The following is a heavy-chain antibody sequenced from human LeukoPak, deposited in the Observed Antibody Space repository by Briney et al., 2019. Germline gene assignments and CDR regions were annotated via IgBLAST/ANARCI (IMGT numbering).Heavy chain of an antibody. J-gene: IGHJ4*02. V-gene: IGHV3-23*01. CDR2: ISGGGSNT. D-gene: IGHD6-13*01. CDR3: ANYRQSITAAGNSRKFADY. Sequence: GGSLRLSCATSGFIFGSSAMNWVRQGPGKGLEWVSGISGGGSNTYYADAVKGRFSISRDYSKNTLYLQMNSLRAEDTAVYYCANYRQSITAAGNSRKFADYWGQGTLVTVSS. CDR1: GFIFGSSA.